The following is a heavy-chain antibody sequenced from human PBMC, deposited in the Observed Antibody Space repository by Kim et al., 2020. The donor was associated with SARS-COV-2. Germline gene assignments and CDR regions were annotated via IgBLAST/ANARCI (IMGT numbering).Heavy chain of an antibody. J-gene: IGHJ4*02. CDR3: ATYGYSYGRFDY. CDR1: GGSISSGAYY. Sequence: SETLSLTCTVSGGSISSGAYYWSWIRQHPGTGLEWIGYIYYSGSTYYNPSLRSRVTISVDTSKNQFSLKLSSVTAADTAVYYCATYGYSYGRFDYWGQGTLVTVSS. CDR2: IYYSGST. D-gene: IGHD5-18*01. V-gene: IGHV4-31*03.